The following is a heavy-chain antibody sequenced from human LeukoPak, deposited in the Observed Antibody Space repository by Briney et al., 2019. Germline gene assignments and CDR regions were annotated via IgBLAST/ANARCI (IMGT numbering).Heavy chain of an antibody. Sequence: AGGSLRLSCAASGFSISTYWVSWVRQAPGKGLEWVANIKQDGSEKYYVDSVKGRFTISRDNAKNSLYLQMNSLRAEDTAVYYCAREGLSISWFSLDCWGQGTLVTVSS. D-gene: IGHD6-13*01. CDR3: AREGLSISWFSLDC. CDR1: GFSISTYW. CDR2: IKQDGSEK. J-gene: IGHJ4*02. V-gene: IGHV3-7*04.